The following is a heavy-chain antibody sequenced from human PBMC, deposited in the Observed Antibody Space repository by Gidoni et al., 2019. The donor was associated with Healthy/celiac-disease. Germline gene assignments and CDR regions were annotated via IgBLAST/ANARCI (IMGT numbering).Heavy chain of an antibody. CDR1: GGSISSYY. J-gene: IGHJ4*02. V-gene: IGHV4-59*01. D-gene: IGHD3-10*01. Sequence: QVQLQESGPGLVKPSETLSLTCTVSGGSISSYYWSWIRQPPGKGLEWIGYIYYSGSTNYNPSLKSRVTISVDTSKNQFSLKLSSVTAADTAVYYCARGGGSGSFYVWIWGQGTLVTVSS. CDR3: ARGGGSGSFYVWI. CDR2: IYYSGST.